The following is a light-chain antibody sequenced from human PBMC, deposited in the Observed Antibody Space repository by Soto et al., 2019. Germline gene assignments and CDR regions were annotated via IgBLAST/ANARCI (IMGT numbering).Light chain of an antibody. CDR1: QSVSSSY. Sequence: EIVVTQSPGTLSLSPGERATLSCRASQSVSSSYLAWYQQKPGQAPRLLIYGASSRATGIPDRFSGSGSGTDFTLTISRLEPGDFAVYYCQQYVTSPPGTFGQGTKVEIK. J-gene: IGKJ1*01. V-gene: IGKV3-20*01. CDR2: GAS. CDR3: QQYVTSPPGT.